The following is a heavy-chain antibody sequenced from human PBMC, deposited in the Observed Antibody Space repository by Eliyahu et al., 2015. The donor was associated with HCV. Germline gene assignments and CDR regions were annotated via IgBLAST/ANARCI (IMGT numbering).Heavy chain of an antibody. Sequence: QLQLQESGPGLLKPSETLSLTCTVSGGSMSSNRYYWGWIRPPPGKGLEWIGSIYYSGSTYYNPSLKSRVTISVDTSKNQFSLRLSSVTAADTAVYYCARQFWGQLLWGGWFDPWGQGTLVTVSS. CDR2: IYYSGST. CDR1: GGSMSSNRYY. V-gene: IGHV4-39*01. D-gene: IGHD3-10*01. CDR3: ARQFWGQLLWGGWFDP. J-gene: IGHJ5*02.